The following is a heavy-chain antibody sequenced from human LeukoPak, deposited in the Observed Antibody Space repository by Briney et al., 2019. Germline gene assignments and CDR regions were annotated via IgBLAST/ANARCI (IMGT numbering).Heavy chain of an antibody. J-gene: IGHJ4*02. Sequence: ASVKVSCKASGYTFTSYDINWVRQATGQGLEWMGWMNPNSGNTGYAQKFQGRVTMTRDTSTSTAYMELSTLRSDDTAVYYCTRVLGFGELLASDYWGQGTLVTVSS. CDR2: MNPNSGNT. V-gene: IGHV1-8*02. CDR1: GYTFTSYD. CDR3: TRVLGFGELLASDY. D-gene: IGHD3-10*01.